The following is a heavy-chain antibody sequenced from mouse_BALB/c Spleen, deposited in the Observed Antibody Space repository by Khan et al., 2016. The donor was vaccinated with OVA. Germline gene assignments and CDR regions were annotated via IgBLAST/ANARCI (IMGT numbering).Heavy chain of an antibody. D-gene: IGHD2-14*01. Sequence: LEESGPELVKPGASLKVSCKASGYTFTDYIIGWVKQSTRQGLEWIGDIFPGSDTPYYNEKFKDQATLTADKSSNTAYMQLSSLTSEDSAVYFCARGGYSVFAYWGQGTLVTVSA. J-gene: IGHJ3*01. CDR3: ARGGYSVFAY. CDR2: IFPGSDTP. CDR1: GYTFTDYI. V-gene: IGHV1-77*01.